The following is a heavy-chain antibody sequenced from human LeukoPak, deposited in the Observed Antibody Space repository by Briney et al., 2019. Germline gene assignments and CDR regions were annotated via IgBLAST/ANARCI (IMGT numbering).Heavy chain of an antibody. V-gene: IGHV3-30*04. CDR2: ISYDGSNK. D-gene: IGHD3-22*01. J-gene: IGHJ4*02. CDR3: AKDRAYYYDSSGHHGFDS. Sequence: GGSLRLSCAASGFTFSSYAMHWVRQAPGKGLEWVAVISYDGSNKYYADSVKGRFTISRDNSKNTLYLQMNSLRAEDTAIYYCAKDRAYYYDSSGHHGFDSWGQGTLVTVSS. CDR1: GFTFSSYA.